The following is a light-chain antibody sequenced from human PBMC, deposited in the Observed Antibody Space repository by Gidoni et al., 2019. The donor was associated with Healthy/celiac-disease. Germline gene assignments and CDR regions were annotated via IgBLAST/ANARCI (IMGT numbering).Light chain of an antibody. J-gene: IGKJ4*01. CDR3: QQRSNWPLT. V-gene: IGKV3-11*01. CDR1: QSVSSY. CDR2: DAS. Sequence: EIVLTQSPATLSLSPGERATLSCRSSQSVSSYLAWYQQKPGQAPKLLIDDASNRATGIPARFSGSGSGTDFTLTISSLEPEDFAVYYCQQRSNWPLTFXGXTKVGIK.